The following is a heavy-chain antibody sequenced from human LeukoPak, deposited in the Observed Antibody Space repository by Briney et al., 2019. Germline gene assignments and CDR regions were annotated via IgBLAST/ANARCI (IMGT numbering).Heavy chain of an antibody. Sequence: PSETLSLTCAVYGGSFSGYYWSWIRQPPGKGLEWIGEINHSGSTNYNPPLKSRVTISVDTSKNQFSLKLSSVTAADTAVYYCARGWFDPWGQETLVTVSS. V-gene: IGHV4-34*01. CDR1: GGSFSGYY. CDR2: INHSGST. J-gene: IGHJ5*02. CDR3: ARGWFDP.